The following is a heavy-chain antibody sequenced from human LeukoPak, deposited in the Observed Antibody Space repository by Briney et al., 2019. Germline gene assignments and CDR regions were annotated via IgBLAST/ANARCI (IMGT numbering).Heavy chain of an antibody. CDR1: GYSFTSYW. V-gene: IGHV5-51*01. CDR2: IYPGDSDT. Sequence: GESLKISCKGSGYSFTSYWIGWVRQMPGKGLEWMGIIYPGDSDTRYGPSFQGQVTISADKSISTAYLQWSSLKASDTAMYYCARSPPGYSSGWPREFDPWGQGTLVTVSS. J-gene: IGHJ5*02. D-gene: IGHD6-19*01. CDR3: ARSPPGYSSGWPREFDP.